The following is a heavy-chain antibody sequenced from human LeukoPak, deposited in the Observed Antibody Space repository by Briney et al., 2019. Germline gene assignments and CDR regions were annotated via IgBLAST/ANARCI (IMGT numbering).Heavy chain of an antibody. V-gene: IGHV3-53*01. D-gene: IGHD5-18*01. CDR3: ARSGYSYGYDY. CDR2: IYSGGST. J-gene: IGHJ4*02. Sequence: QPGGSLRLSCAASGFTVSSNYMSWVRQAPGKGLEWVSVIYSGGSTYYADSVKGRFTISRENAKNSLYLQMNSLRAEDTAVYYCARSGYSYGYDYWGQGTLVTVSS. CDR1: GFTVSSNY.